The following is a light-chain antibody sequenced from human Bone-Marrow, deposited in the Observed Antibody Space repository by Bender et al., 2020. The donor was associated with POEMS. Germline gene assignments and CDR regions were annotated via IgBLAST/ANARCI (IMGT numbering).Light chain of an antibody. CDR1: FSNIEAGYD. V-gene: IGLV1-40*01. CDR2: GNN. CDR3: QSFDSRLSGYV. Sequence: QSVLTQPPSVSGAPGQRVTVSCTGTFSNIEAGYDVHWYKFAPGTVPKLLIYGNNVRPAGVPDRFSGSKSGASASLTITGLQAEDEATYSCQSFDSRLSGYVFGTGTEVTVL. J-gene: IGLJ1*01.